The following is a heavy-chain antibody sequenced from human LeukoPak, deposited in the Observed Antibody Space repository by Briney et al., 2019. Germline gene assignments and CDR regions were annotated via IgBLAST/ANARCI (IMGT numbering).Heavy chain of an antibody. J-gene: IGHJ4*02. D-gene: IGHD3-10*01. V-gene: IGHV4-4*02. CDR2: IYHSGST. CDR1: GGSISSSNW. CDR3: ARGASRALWVDY. Sequence: SETLSLTCAVSGGSISSSNWWSWVRQPPGKGLEWIGEIYHSGSTNYNPSLKSRVIISVDKSKNQFSLKLSSVTAADTAVYYCARGASRALWVDYWGQGTLVTVSS.